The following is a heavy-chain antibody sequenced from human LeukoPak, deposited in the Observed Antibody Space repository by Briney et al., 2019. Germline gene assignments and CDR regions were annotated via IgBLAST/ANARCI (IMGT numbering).Heavy chain of an antibody. V-gene: IGHV3-53*01. CDR3: ARDLDGPENY. J-gene: IGHJ4*02. CDR2: IFSGGGT. Sequence: GGSLRLSCAASGFTFSSYAVTWVRQAPGKGLEWVSVIFSGGGTYYTGSVKGRFTISRDNSKNTLYLQMNSLRAEDTAVYYCARDLDGPENYWGQGTLVTVSS. D-gene: IGHD3-3*01. CDR1: GFTFSSYA.